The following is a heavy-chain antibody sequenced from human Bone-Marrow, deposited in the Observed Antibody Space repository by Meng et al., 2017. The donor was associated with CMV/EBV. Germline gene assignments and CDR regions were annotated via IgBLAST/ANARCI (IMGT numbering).Heavy chain of an antibody. CDR1: GFTFSSYW. J-gene: IGHJ6*02. Sequence: GESLKISCAASGFTFSSYWMSWVRQAPGRGLEWVANIKQDGSEKHYVDSLKGRFTISRDNAMNSLYLQMNSLRAEDTATYYCATDSSSWRNCNYYDMDVWGQGTTVTVSS. V-gene: IGHV3-7*01. D-gene: IGHD1-14*01. CDR3: ATDSSSWRNCNYYDMDV. CDR2: IKQDGSEK.